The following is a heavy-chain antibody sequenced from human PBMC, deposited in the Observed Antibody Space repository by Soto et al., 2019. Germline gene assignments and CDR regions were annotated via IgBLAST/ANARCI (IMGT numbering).Heavy chain of an antibody. CDR3: EVTTGY. J-gene: IGHJ4*02. V-gene: IGHV1-8*01. D-gene: IGHD3-9*01. Sequence: QVQVVQSKAEVKKPGASVKVSCKTSGYTFTDYDINWVRQAPGQGLEWMGWVSPDSGNAGYAQQFQCRVSMTSDTSTRTVDMELTSLRAEVTAVYFCEVTTGYWGQGTMVTVSS. CDR1: GYTFTDYD. CDR2: VSPDSGNA.